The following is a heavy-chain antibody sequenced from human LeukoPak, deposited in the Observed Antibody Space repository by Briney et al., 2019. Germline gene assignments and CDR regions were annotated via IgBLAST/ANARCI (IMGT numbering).Heavy chain of an antibody. D-gene: IGHD3-10*01. V-gene: IGHV3-21*01. CDR1: GFTFSSYS. CDR2: ISSSSSYI. J-gene: IGHJ4*02. Sequence: GGSLRLSCAASGFTFSSYSMNWVRQAPGKGLEWVSSISSSSSYIYYADSVKGRFTISRDNAKNSLYLQMNSLRAEDTAVYYCARDLITMEYFDYWGQGTLVTVYS. CDR3: ARDLITMEYFDY.